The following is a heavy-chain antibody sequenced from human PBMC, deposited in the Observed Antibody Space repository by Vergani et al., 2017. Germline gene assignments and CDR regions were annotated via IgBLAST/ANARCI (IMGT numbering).Heavy chain of an antibody. Sequence: EVQLLESGGGLVQPGGSLRLSCAASGFTFSSYAMHWVRQAPGKGLEWVSGISWNSGSIGYADSVKGRFTISRDNAKNSLYLQMNSLRAEDTALYYCARDRGGHDYGDYAGYWGQGTLVTVSS. J-gene: IGHJ4*02. CDR2: ISWNSGSI. CDR1: GFTFSSYA. D-gene: IGHD4-17*01. CDR3: ARDRGGHDYGDYAGY. V-gene: IGHV3-9*01.